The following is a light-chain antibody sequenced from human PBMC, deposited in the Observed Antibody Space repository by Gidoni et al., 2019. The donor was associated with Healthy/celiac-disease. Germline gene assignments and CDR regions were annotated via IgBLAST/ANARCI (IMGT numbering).Light chain of an antibody. V-gene: IGKV1-5*03. CDR1: QSISSW. CDR2: KAS. Sequence: IQMTHSPSTLSASVGDRVTITCRASQSISSWLAWYQQKPGKAPKLLIYKASSLESGVPSRFSGSGSGTEFTLTISSLQPDDFATYYCQQYNSYLFTFGPGTKVDIK. CDR3: QQYNSYLFT. J-gene: IGKJ3*01.